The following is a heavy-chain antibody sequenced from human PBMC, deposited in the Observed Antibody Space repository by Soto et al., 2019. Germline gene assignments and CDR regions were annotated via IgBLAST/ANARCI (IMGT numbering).Heavy chain of an antibody. CDR2: ITDSGVST. V-gene: IGHV3-23*01. J-gene: IGHJ6*02. D-gene: IGHD3-22*01. CDR1: GFTFSDYA. CDR3: AKISSAHYYYYVMGV. Sequence: VQLLESGGGLVQPGGSLRLSCVASGFTFSDYAMSWVRHVPGKGLEWVSAITDSGVSTYYADSVKGRFTISRDNSKNTLFLQMNSLRVEDTAIYFCAKISSAHYYYYVMGVWGQGTTVTVSS.